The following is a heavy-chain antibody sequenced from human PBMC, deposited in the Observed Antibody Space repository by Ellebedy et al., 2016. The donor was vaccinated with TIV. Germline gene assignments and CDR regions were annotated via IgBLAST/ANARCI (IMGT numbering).Heavy chain of an antibody. Sequence: PSETLSLTCTVSGDSVSSDSYYWSWIRQPTGKGLEWIGYVYYSGRTKYNPSLQSRVTISEDRSKNQFSLKLTSVTAADTAVYYCARGYGTGRYGMDVWGQGTTVTVSS. CDR3: ARGYGTGRYGMDV. J-gene: IGHJ6*02. CDR2: VYYSGRT. CDR1: GDSVSSDSYY. D-gene: IGHD3-10*01. V-gene: IGHV4-61*01.